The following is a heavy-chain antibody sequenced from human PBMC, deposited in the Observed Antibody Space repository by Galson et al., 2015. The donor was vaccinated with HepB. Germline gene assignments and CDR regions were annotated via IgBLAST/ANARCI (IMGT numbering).Heavy chain of an antibody. V-gene: IGHV3-21*01. CDR3: ARDGTPGYYDSTYYFDY. D-gene: IGHD3-22*01. CDR2: ISSSSSYI. J-gene: IGHJ4*02. Sequence: SLRLSCAASGFTFSSYSMNWVRQAPGKGLEWVSSISSSSSYIYYADSVKGRFTISRDNAKNSLYLQMNSLRAEDTAVYYCARDGTPGYYDSTYYFDYWGQGTLVTVSS. CDR1: GFTFSSYS.